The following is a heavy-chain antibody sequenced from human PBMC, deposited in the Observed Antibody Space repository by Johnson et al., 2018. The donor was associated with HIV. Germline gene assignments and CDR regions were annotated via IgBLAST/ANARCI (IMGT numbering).Heavy chain of an antibody. Sequence: VQLVESGGGLVQPGGSLRLSCAASGFTFDDYGMSWVRQAPGKGLEWVSGINWNGTNTGYADSVKGRFTISRDNAKNSLYLQMNSLRAEDTAFYYGARESIIWGDTRLLEGAFDIWGQGTMVTVSS. CDR1: GFTFDDYG. CDR2: INWNGTNT. CDR3: ARESIIWGDTRLLEGAFDI. V-gene: IGHV3-20*04. J-gene: IGHJ3*02. D-gene: IGHD3-16*01.